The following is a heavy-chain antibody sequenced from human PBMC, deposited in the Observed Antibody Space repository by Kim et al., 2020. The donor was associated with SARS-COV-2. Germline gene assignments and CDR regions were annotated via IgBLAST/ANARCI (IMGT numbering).Heavy chain of an antibody. J-gene: IGHJ6*02. D-gene: IGHD3-10*01. CDR3: AKAGYYGSGRPYYYYGMDV. V-gene: IGHV3-30*02. Sequence: GRFTISRDNSKNTLFLQMNSLRPEDSAVYYCAKAGYYGSGRPYYYYGMDVWGQGTTVTVSS.